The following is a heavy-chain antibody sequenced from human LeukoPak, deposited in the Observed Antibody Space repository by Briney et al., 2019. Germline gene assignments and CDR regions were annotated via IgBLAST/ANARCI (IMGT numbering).Heavy chain of an antibody. J-gene: IGHJ6*03. Sequence: GASVKVSCKASGYTFTSYDINWVRQATGQGLEWMGWMNPNSGYTGYAQKFQGRVTITRNTSISTAYMELSSLRSEDTAVYYCARGPLSVLRYFDGRAPTESWGHYYYYYYYMDVWGKGTTVTVSS. V-gene: IGHV1-8*03. CDR2: MNPNSGYT. D-gene: IGHD3-9*01. CDR3: ARGPLSVLRYFDGRAPTESWGHYYYYYYYMDV. CDR1: GYTFTSYD.